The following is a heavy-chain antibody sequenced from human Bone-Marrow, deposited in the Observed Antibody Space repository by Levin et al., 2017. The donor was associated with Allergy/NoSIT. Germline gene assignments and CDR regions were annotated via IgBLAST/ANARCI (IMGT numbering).Heavy chain of an antibody. CDR1: GSSLRDYF. CDR3: ARLRYNSYPYFFDP. D-gene: IGHD2/OR15-2a*01. CDR2: ISYGGLS. Sequence: PSETLSLTCTVSGSSLRDYFWAWIRQPPGKRLEWVAYISYGGLSKYNPSLLSRATISRETSRNQFSLKLRSVTPADTAVYYCARLRYNSYPYFFDPWGLGTLVTVSS. V-gene: IGHV4-59*13. J-gene: IGHJ5*02.